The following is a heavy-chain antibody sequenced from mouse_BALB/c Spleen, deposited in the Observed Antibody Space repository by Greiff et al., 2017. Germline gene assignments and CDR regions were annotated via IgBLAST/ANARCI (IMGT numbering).Heavy chain of an antibody. Sequence: EVQLVESGGDLVKPGGSLKLSCAASGFTFSSYGMSWVRQTPDKRLEWVATISSGGSYTYYPDSVKGRFTISRDNAKNTLYLQMSSLKSEDTAMYYCARKEPGDYRYDVGAMDYWGQGTSVTVSS. CDR3: ARKEPGDYRYDVGAMDY. CDR2: ISSGGSYT. V-gene: IGHV5-6*01. D-gene: IGHD2-14*01. J-gene: IGHJ4*01. CDR1: GFTFSSYG.